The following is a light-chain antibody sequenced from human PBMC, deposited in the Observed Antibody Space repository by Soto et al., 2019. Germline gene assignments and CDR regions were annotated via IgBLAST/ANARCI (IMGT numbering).Light chain of an antibody. J-gene: IGLJ2*01. CDR1: SSDVGSYNL. CDR2: EGS. Sequence: QSALTQPASVSGSPGQSITISCTGTSSDVGSYNLVSWYQQLPGKAPKLVIYEGSKRPSGVSDRFSGSKSGNTASLTISGLPAEDEADYYCCSFALINTLVFGGGTKLTVL. V-gene: IGLV2-23*01. CDR3: CSFALINTLV.